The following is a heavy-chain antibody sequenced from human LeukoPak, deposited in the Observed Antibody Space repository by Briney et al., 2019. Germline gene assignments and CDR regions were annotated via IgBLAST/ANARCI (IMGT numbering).Heavy chain of an antibody. Sequence: PSETLSLTCTVSGGSISSYYWSWIRQPPGKGREGVGYIYYSGSTNYNPSLNSRVHISVDTSKTQFSLKLTSVTAADTAVYYCARLFPYPSASSGYYYGRPSYYFDYWGQGTLVTVSS. CDR2: IYYSGST. CDR1: GGSISSYY. V-gene: IGHV4-59*08. CDR3: ARLFPYPSASSGYYYGRPSYYFDY. J-gene: IGHJ4*02. D-gene: IGHD3-22*01.